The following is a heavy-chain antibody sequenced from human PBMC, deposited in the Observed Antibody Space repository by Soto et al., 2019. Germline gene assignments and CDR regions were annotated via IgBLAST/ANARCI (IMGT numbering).Heavy chain of an antibody. D-gene: IGHD1-20*01. CDR3: ARGGVTGIDAFDI. V-gene: IGHV3-30-3*01. Sequence: QVQLVESGGGVVQPGRSLRLSCAASGFTFSSYAMHWVRQAPGKGLEWVAVISYDGSNKYYADSVKGRFTISRDNSKNTLYLHMNSLRAEDTGVYYCARGGVTGIDAFDIWGQGTMVTVSS. J-gene: IGHJ3*02. CDR2: ISYDGSNK. CDR1: GFTFSSYA.